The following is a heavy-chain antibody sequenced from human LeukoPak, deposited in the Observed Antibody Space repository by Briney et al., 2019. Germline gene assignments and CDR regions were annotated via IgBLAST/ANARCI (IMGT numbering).Heavy chain of an antibody. Sequence: LTCAXDGGXFSGYYWSWVRQPPGKGLEWIGEINHSESTNYNPSLKSRVTISEETSKKQFSLKRRYGTAADTAVYYCARLEMATIRRWFDPWGQGTLVTVSS. CDR3: ARLEMATIRRWFDP. D-gene: IGHD5-24*01. CDR1: GGXFSGYY. V-gene: IGHV4-34*01. J-gene: IGHJ5*02. CDR2: INHSEST.